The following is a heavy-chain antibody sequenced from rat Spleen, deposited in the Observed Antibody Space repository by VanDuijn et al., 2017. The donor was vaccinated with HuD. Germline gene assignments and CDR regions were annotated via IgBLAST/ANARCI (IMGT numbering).Heavy chain of an antibody. Sequence: VQLVESGGGLVQPGKSLKLSCSASGFTFSSYGMHWIRQAPGKGLDWVAYISSSSGTVYADAVKGRFTISRDNAKNTLYLQLNSLKSEDTAIYYCARDGLRYVMDAWGQGASVTVSS. CDR2: ISSSSGT. CDR3: ARDGLRYVMDA. D-gene: IGHD1-11*01. V-gene: IGHV5-62*01. CDR1: GFTFSSYG. J-gene: IGHJ4*01.